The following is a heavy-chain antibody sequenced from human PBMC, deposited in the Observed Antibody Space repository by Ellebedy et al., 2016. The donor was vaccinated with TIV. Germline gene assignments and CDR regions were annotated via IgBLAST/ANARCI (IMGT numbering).Heavy chain of an antibody. Sequence: GGSLRLXCAASGFTFDDYAMHWVRQAPGKGLEWVSGISWNSGSIGYADSVKGRFTISRDNAKNSLYLQMNSLRAEDTALYYCAKDTQQGFFDYWGQGTLVTVSS. V-gene: IGHV3-9*01. CDR2: ISWNSGSI. CDR1: GFTFDDYA. J-gene: IGHJ4*02. D-gene: IGHD1/OR15-1a*01. CDR3: AKDTQQGFFDY.